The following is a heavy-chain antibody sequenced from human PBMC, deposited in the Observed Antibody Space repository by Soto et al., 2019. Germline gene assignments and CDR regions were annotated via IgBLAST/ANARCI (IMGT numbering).Heavy chain of an antibody. V-gene: IGHV3-9*01. CDR2: ISWNSDSI. Sequence: EVQLVESGGGLVQPGRSLRLSCAASGFTFDDFAMHWVRQAPGKGLEWVSGISWNSDSIDYADSVKGRFTISRDNAKNSLYLQMNSLRPGDTALYDCAKGESQWLVPVDYWGQGTLVTVSS. CDR3: AKGESQWLVPVDY. D-gene: IGHD6-19*01. CDR1: GFTFDDFA. J-gene: IGHJ4*02.